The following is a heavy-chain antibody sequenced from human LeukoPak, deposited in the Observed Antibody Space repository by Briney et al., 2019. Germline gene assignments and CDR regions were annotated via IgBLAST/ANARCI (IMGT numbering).Heavy chain of an antibody. V-gene: IGHV4-59*01. Sequence: KASETLSLTCTVSGGSISSYYWSWIRQPPGKGLEWIGYIYYSGSTNYNPSLKSRVTISVDTSKNQFSLKLSSVTAADTAVYYCARENLSRERWLQYSYGMDVWGQGTTVTVSS. CDR1: GGSISSYY. D-gene: IGHD5-24*01. CDR2: IYYSGST. J-gene: IGHJ6*02. CDR3: ARENLSRERWLQYSYGMDV.